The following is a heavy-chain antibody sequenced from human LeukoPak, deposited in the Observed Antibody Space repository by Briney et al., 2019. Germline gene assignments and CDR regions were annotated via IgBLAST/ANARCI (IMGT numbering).Heavy chain of an antibody. V-gene: IGHV3-21*01. CDR2: ISSSSSYI. D-gene: IGHD3-16*01. CDR1: GFTFSSYS. CDR3: ARGLGEYGDY. J-gene: IGHJ4*02. Sequence: PGGSLRLSCAASGFTFSSYSMNRVRQAPGKGLEWVSSISSSSSYIYYADSVKGRFTISRDNAKNSLYLQMNSLRAEDTAVYYCARGLGEYGDYWGQGTLVTVSS.